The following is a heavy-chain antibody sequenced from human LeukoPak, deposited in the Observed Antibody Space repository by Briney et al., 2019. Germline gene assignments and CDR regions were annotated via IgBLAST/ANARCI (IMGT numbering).Heavy chain of an antibody. CDR3: AKGAHITMFRGALEN. Sequence: GGSLRLSCAASAFIFSNYGMHWVRQAQGKGLEWVAVIWFDGTNKYYADSVKGRFTISRDNSKNTLYLQMNSLRAEDTAVYYCAKGAHITMFRGALENLGQGTLVTVSS. CDR1: AFIFSNYG. CDR2: IWFDGTNK. V-gene: IGHV3-33*06. J-gene: IGHJ4*02. D-gene: IGHD3-10*01.